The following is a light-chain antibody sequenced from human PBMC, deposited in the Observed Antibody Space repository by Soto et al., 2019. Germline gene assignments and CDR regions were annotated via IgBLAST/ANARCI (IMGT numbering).Light chain of an antibody. J-gene: IGLJ1*01. CDR1: SSDCGIYNY. V-gene: IGLV2-14*01. Sequence: QAVLTQQATVSGSVGQSSAISCTGSSSDCGIYNYVSWYQQHPGKVPKLIIYEVTSRPSGVSIRFSGSKSGNTASLTISGLQPEDEADYYCSSYTTSSTRVFGTGTKVTVL. CDR2: EVT. CDR3: SSYTTSSTRV.